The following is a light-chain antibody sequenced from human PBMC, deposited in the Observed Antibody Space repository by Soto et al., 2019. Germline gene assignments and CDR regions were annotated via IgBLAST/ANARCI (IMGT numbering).Light chain of an antibody. Sequence: QSALTQPRSVSGSPGQSVTLSCTGTRNDVGGYNYVSWYQQHPGKAPKLMIYDVTKRPSGVPDRFSGSKSGSTAALTISGLQAEDEADYYCCSYAGSYIFVFGTGTKLTVL. CDR3: CSYAGSYIFV. J-gene: IGLJ1*01. CDR2: DVT. CDR1: RNDVGGYNY. V-gene: IGLV2-11*01.